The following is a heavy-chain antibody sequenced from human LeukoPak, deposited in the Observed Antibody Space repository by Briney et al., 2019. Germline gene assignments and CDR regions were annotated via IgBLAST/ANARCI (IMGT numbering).Heavy chain of an antibody. J-gene: IGHJ4*02. CDR2: MNANSGNT. Sequence: EASVKVSCKASGYTFTSYDINWVRQATGQGLEWMGWMNANSGNTGYAQKFQGRVTMTRNTSISTAYMELSSLRSEDTAVYYCAIDEYYYDSSGYYYGEDYWGQGTLVTVSS. CDR3: AIDEYYYDSSGYYYGEDY. D-gene: IGHD3-22*01. CDR1: GYTFTSYD. V-gene: IGHV1-8*01.